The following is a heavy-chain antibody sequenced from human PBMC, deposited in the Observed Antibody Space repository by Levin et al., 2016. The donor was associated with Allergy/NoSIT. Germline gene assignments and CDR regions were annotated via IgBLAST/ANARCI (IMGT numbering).Heavy chain of an antibody. Sequence: SETLSLTCAVYGGSFSGYYWSWIRQPPGKGLGWIGEINHSGSTNYNPSLKSRVTISVDTSKNQFSLKLSSVTAADTAVYYCARVSCSSTSCYAKPRYYYYYGMDVWGQGTTVTVSS. V-gene: IGHV4-34*01. CDR1: GGSFSGYY. J-gene: IGHJ6*02. CDR2: INHSGST. CDR3: ARVSCSSTSCYAKPRYYYYYGMDV. D-gene: IGHD2-2*01.